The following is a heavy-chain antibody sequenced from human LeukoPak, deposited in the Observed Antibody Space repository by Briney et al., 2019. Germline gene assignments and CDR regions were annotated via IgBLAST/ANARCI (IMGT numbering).Heavy chain of an antibody. D-gene: IGHD3-3*01. V-gene: IGHV4-59*01. CDR2: IYYSGST. Sequence: KSSETLSLTCAVYGGSFSGYYWSWIRQPPGKGLEWIGYIYYSGSTNYNPSLKSRVTISVDTSKNQFSLKLSSVTAADTAVYHCARVDRPITIFGVVPKDSYYMDVWGKGTTVTVSS. CDR1: GGSFSGYY. J-gene: IGHJ6*03. CDR3: ARVDRPITIFGVVPKDSYYMDV.